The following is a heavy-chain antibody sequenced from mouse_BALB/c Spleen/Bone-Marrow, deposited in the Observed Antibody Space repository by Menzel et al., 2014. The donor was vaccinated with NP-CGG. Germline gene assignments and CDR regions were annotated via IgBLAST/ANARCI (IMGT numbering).Heavy chain of an antibody. Sequence: EVNVVESGPSLVKPSQTLSLTCSVTGDSITSGYWNWIRKFPGNKLEYMGYISYSGSTYYNPSLKSRISITRDTSKNLYYLQLNSVTTKDTATYYCARSGSSGYHYYAMDYWGQGTSVTVSS. CDR2: ISYSGST. CDR3: ARSGSSGYHYYAMDY. CDR1: GDSITSGY. V-gene: IGHV3-8*02. J-gene: IGHJ4*01. D-gene: IGHD3-1*01.